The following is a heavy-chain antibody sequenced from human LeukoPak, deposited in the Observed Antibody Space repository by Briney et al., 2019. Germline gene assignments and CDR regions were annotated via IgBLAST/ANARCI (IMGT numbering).Heavy chain of an antibody. CDR2: INPNSGGT. V-gene: IGHV1-2*02. CDR1: GYTFIAYY. D-gene: IGHD1-1*01. Sequence: ASAKDSCKASGYTFIAYYMHWVPPAPGQGLEWMGWINPNSGGTNYAQQFQDRVTMARDTSISTAYMELSRLRSDDTAVYYCARGRWNDALDYWGQGTLVTVSS. J-gene: IGHJ4*02. CDR3: ARGRWNDALDY.